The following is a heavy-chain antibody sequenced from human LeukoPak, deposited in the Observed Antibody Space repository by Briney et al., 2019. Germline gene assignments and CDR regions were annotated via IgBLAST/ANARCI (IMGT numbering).Heavy chain of an antibody. CDR2: ISYDGSNK. V-gene: IGHV3-30*18. J-gene: IGHJ3*02. Sequence: SGGSLRLSCAASGFTFSSYGMHWVRQAPGKGLEWVAVISYDGSNKYYVDSVKGRFTISRDNSKNTLYLQMNSLRAEDTAVYYCANGDYYDSSGYYYHAFDIWGQGTMVTVSS. CDR1: GFTFSSYG. D-gene: IGHD3-22*01. CDR3: ANGDYYDSSGYYYHAFDI.